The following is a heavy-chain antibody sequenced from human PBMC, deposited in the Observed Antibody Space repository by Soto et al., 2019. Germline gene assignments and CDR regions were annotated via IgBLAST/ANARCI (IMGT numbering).Heavy chain of an antibody. CDR3: ATLAKYDILTGFYPC. Sequence: GGSLRLSCAVSGFTVSSNYMNWVRQAPGKGLEWVSFIYSGGNTYYADSVKGRFTISRDNSKNMLYLQMNSLRAEDTAVYYCATLAKYDILTGFYPCWGQGTLVTVSS. D-gene: IGHD3-9*01. CDR2: IYSGGNT. J-gene: IGHJ4*02. CDR1: GFTVSSNY. V-gene: IGHV3-66*01.